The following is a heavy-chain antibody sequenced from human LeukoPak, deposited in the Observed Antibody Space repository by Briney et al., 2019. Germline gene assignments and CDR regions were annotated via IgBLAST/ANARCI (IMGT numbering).Heavy chain of an antibody. CDR2: IYYSGST. CDR1: GGSISSYY. V-gene: IGHV4-59*01. J-gene: IGHJ3*02. D-gene: IGHD6-13*01. CDR3: AREGVYDAFDI. Sequence: SETLSLTCTVSGGSISSYYWSWIRQPPGKGLEWIGYIYYSGSTNYNPSLKSRVTISVDTSKNQFSLKLSSVTAADTAVYYCAREGVYDAFDIWGQGTMVTVSS.